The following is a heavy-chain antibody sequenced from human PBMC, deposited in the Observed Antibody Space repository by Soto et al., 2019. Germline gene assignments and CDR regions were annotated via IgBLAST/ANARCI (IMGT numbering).Heavy chain of an antibody. J-gene: IGHJ4*02. V-gene: IGHV4-30-4*01. CDR2: IYYRGST. D-gene: IGHD1-1*01. CDR1: GGSITSDDYY. Sequence: PSETLSLTCTVSGGSITSDDYYWSWIRQPPGKGLEWIGYIYYRGSTSHNPSLQSRLTISIDTSKNQFSLELTSVTAADTAVYYCARDRSNSPDYFDYWGPGILVTVSS. CDR3: ARDRSNSPDYFDY.